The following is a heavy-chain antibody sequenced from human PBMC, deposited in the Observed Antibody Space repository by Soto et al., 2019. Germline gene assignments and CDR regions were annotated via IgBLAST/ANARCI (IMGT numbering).Heavy chain of an antibody. J-gene: IGHJ6*02. CDR3: ARGGGYDYLDYYYGMDV. CDR1: GYTFTDYA. CDR2: IAPGNGNT. D-gene: IGHD5-12*01. V-gene: IGHV1-3*01. Sequence: QVQLVQSGAEVKKPGASVKVFCKASGYTFTDYAIHWVRQAPGQRLELMGWIAPGNGNTKYSQNFQGRVTITRDTSATTAYMELSSLRSEDTAVYYCARGGGYDYLDYYYGMDVWGQGTTVTVSS.